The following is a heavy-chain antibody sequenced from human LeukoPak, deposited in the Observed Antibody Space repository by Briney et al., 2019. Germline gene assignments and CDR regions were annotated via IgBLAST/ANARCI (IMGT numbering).Heavy chain of an antibody. CDR3: ARANLRLTTRYYYYYYMDV. CDR1: GDSVSSNSAA. Sequence: SQTLSLTCAISGDSVSSNSAAWNWIRQSPSRGLEWLGRTYYRSKWYNDYAVSVKSRITINPDTSKNQFSLQLNSVTPEDTTVYYCARANLRLTTRYYYYYYMDVWGKGTTVTVSS. D-gene: IGHD3-16*01. CDR2: TYYRSKWYN. J-gene: IGHJ6*03. V-gene: IGHV6-1*01.